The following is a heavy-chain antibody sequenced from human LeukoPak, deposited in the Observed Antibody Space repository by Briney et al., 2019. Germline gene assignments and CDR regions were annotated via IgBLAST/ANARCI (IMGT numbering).Heavy chain of an antibody. CDR1: GFPFTIYA. CDR2: IGGSST. Sequence: GGSLRLSCAASGFPFTIYAMSWVRQAPGKGLEWVSSIGGSSTYYADSVKGRFTISRDTSKNTMDLQMNSLRAEETAIYYCAKYRGFGDSYDSWGQGTLVTVSS. V-gene: IGHV3-23*01. D-gene: IGHD3-10*01. CDR3: AKYRGFGDSYDS. J-gene: IGHJ4*02.